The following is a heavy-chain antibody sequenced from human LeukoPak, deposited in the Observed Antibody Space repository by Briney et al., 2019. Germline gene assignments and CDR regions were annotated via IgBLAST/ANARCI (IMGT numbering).Heavy chain of an antibody. CDR1: GLTFSSHA. CDR3: AREPGPGYFDY. CDR2: ISHDGSDK. Sequence: GGSLRLSCAASGLTFSSHAMHWVRQAPGKGLEWVAVISHDGSDKHYTDSVKGRFTISRDNSRNTLYLQMNSLRTEDTAVYYCAREPGPGYFDYWGQGTLVTVSS. J-gene: IGHJ4*02. D-gene: IGHD1-14*01. V-gene: IGHV3-30-3*01.